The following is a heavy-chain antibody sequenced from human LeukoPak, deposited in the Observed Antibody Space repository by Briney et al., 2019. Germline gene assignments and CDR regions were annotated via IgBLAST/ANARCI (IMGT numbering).Heavy chain of an antibody. CDR2: VRSYNDHT. CDR1: GYIFTNYG. V-gene: IGHV1-18*01. J-gene: IGHJ6*02. D-gene: IGHD6-13*01. CDR3: ARDPVSSSWYSYYYYGMDV. Sequence: ASVKVPCKASGYIFTNYGISWVRQAPGQGLEWMGWVRSYNDHTIYVQELQGRVTMTTDTSTSTAYMELRSLRSDDTAVYYCARDPVSSSWYSYYYYGMDVWGQGTTVTVSS.